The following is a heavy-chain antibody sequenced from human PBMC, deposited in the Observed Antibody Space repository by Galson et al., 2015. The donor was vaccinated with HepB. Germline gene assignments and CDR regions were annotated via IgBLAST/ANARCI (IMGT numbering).Heavy chain of an antibody. CDR3: ARAPSCSSTSCPYNWFDP. V-gene: IGHV1-18*04. Sequence: SVKVSCKASGYTFTSYGISWVRQAPGQGLEWMGWISAYNGNTNYAQKLQGRVTMTTDTSTSTAYMELRSLRSDDTAVYYCARAPSCSSTSCPYNWFDPWGQGTLVTVSS. CDR1: GYTFTSYG. CDR2: ISAYNGNT. D-gene: IGHD2-2*01. J-gene: IGHJ5*02.